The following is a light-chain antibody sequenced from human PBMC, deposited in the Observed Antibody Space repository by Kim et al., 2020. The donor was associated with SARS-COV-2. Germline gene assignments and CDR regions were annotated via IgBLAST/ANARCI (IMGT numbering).Light chain of an antibody. Sequence: SYELTQPTSVSVSSGQTASITCSGDKLGDKYACWYQQKPGQSPVLVIYQDSKRPSGIPERFSGSNSGNTATLTISGTQAMDEADYYCQAWDSSTVVFGGGTQLPVL. CDR2: QDS. J-gene: IGLJ2*01. V-gene: IGLV3-1*01. CDR3: QAWDSSTVV. CDR1: KLGDKY.